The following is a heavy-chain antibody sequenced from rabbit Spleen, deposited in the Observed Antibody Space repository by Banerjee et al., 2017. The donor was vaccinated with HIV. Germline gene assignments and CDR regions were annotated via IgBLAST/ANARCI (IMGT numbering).Heavy chain of an antibody. CDR1: GFSFSSSYW. D-gene: IGHD1-1*01. CDR3: ATDLHASSINDRGFNL. J-gene: IGHJ4*01. V-gene: IGHV1S45*01. Sequence: QEQLEESGGDLVKPEGSLTLTCTASGFSFSSSYWICWVRQAPGKGLEWIGCIYIRSTGRAYYASWAKGRFTISKTSSTTVTLQMTSLTAADTATYFCATDLHASSINDRGFNLWGPGTLVTVS. CDR2: IYIRSTGRA.